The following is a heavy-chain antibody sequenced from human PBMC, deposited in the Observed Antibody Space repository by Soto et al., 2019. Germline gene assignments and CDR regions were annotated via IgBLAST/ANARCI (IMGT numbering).Heavy chain of an antibody. Sequence: PSETLSLTCTVSGGSVSSGSYYWSWIRQPPGKGLEWIGYTYYSGSTNYNPSLKSRVTISVDTSKNQFSLKLSSVTAADTAVYYCARRAYYDSSGYFDYWGQGTLVTVSS. J-gene: IGHJ4*02. CDR1: GGSVSSGSYY. D-gene: IGHD3-22*01. CDR3: ARRAYYDSSGYFDY. CDR2: TYYSGST. V-gene: IGHV4-61*01.